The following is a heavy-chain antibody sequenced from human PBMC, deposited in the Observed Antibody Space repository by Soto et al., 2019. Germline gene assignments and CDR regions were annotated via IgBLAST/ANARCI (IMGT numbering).Heavy chain of an antibody. CDR2: IIPIFGTA. Sequence: AVKVSCKASGGTFSSYAISWVRQAPGQGXEWMGGIIPIFGTANYAQKFQGRVTITADESTSTAYMELSSLRSEDTAVYYCARYDANLYYYDRSGPHAFDIWGQGTMVTVSS. V-gene: IGHV1-69*13. D-gene: IGHD3-22*01. CDR3: ARYDANLYYYDRSGPHAFDI. J-gene: IGHJ3*02. CDR1: GGTFSSYA.